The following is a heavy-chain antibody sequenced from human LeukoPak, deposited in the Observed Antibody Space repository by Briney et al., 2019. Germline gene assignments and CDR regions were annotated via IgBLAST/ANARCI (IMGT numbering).Heavy chain of an antibody. CDR2: IYPGDSDT. D-gene: IGHD6-13*01. J-gene: IGHJ6*02. Sequence: GESLKISCKGSGYSLTSYWIGWVRQMRGKGLEWMGIIYPGDSDTRYSPSFQGQVTISADKSISTAYLQWSSLKASDTAMYYCARRAAAGLNYYYYGMDVWGQGTTVTVSS. CDR1: GYSLTSYW. CDR3: ARRAAAGLNYYYYGMDV. V-gene: IGHV5-51*01.